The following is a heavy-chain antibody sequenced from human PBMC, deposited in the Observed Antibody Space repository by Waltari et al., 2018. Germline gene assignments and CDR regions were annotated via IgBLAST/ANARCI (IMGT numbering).Heavy chain of an antibody. CDR3: ARGPGEFLPIDF. Sequence: EVQLVESGGGLFQPGGSLRLSCAASGFTVSTNYMSWVRQAPGKGLDWVSGIYSGGNTYSADTVKGRFTISRDNSKNTLYLQMNSLRAEDTAVYYCARGPGEFLPIDFWGQGTLVTVSS. J-gene: IGHJ4*02. CDR2: IYSGGNT. V-gene: IGHV3-53*01. CDR1: GFTVSTNY. D-gene: IGHD7-27*01.